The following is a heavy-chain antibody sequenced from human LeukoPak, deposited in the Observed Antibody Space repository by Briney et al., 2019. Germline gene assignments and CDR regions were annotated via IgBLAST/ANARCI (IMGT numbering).Heavy chain of an antibody. D-gene: IGHD6-6*01. V-gene: IGHV3-20*04. CDR2: INWNGGST. CDR3: ARIEYSSSSWVYYYYMDV. CDR1: GFTFDDYG. Sequence: GGSLRLSCAASGFTFDDYGMSWVRQAPGKGLEWVSGINWNGGSTGYADSVKGRFTISRGNAKNSLYLQMNSLRAEDTALYYCARIEYSSSSWVYYYYMDVWGKGTTVTVSS. J-gene: IGHJ6*03.